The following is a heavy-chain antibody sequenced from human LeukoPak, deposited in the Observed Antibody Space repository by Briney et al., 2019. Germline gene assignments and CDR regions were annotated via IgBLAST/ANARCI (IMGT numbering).Heavy chain of an antibody. CDR3: AVGADYYYGMDV. Sequence: SKTLSLTCAVYGGSFSGYYWSWIRQPPGKGLEWIGEINHSGSTNYNPSLKSRVTISVDTSKNQFSLKLSSVTAADTAVYYCAVGADYYYGMDVWGQGTTVTVSS. CDR2: INHSGST. D-gene: IGHD3-16*01. V-gene: IGHV4-34*01. J-gene: IGHJ6*02. CDR1: GGSFSGYY.